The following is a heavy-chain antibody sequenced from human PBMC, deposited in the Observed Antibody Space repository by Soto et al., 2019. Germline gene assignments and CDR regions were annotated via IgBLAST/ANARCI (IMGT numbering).Heavy chain of an antibody. CDR2: IKSKTDGGTR. V-gene: IGHV3-15*01. D-gene: IGHD3-3*01. CDR3: ANARAVIIPPFDH. J-gene: IGHJ4*02. CDR1: GFTFSNAW. Sequence: PGGSLRLSCVASGFTFSNAWMSWVRQAPGKGLEWVGRIKSKTDGGTRDYAGPVKGRFTISRDNSKNTLYLQMNSLRAEDTAVYYCANARAVIIPPFDHWGQGTLVTVSS.